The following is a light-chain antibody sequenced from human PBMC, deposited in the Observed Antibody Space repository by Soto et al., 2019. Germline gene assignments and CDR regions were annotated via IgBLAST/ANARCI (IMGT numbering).Light chain of an antibody. CDR3: QQSSDCPAT. Sequence: EIVMPPSPAPLSVSPGERGTLSCRASQSVRNNLAWYQQKPGQAPRLLIHGASTRATGIPAKFSGSGSGTEFTLTINSLQSEDVAVYYCQQSSDCPATFGQGTKVDIK. CDR2: GAS. J-gene: IGKJ1*01. CDR1: QSVRNN. V-gene: IGKV3-15*01.